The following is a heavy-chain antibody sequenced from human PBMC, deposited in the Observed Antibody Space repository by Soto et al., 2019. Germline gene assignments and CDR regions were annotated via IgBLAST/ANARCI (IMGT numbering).Heavy chain of an antibody. Sequence: SETLSLTCSVSVGSVSDNTYYWICICQPPGKALEWIRYVYYNGTTNYNPSLKSRVTISVDLSKNRFSLRLSSVTTEDTALYYCARTTAVPNSLRSRYFFDYWGQGTLVTVSS. J-gene: IGHJ4*02. CDR3: ARTTAVPNSLRSRYFFDY. V-gene: IGHV4-61*01. D-gene: IGHD4-17*01. CDR2: VYYNGTT. CDR1: VGSVSDNTYY.